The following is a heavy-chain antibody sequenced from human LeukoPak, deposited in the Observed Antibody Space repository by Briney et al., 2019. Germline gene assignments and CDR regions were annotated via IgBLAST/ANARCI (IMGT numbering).Heavy chain of an antibody. CDR1: GFTFSNNW. J-gene: IGHJ4*02. CDR2: VNKDGSVS. CDR3: VREGDYYFDF. Sequence: GGSLRLSCVASGFTFSNNWMTWVRQAPGKGLEWVAHVNKDGSVSYCVDSVKGRFTISRDNAKNSLYLQMNSLRAEDTAVYYCVREGDYYFDFSGQGTLVTVSS. V-gene: IGHV3-7*01. D-gene: IGHD2-21*02.